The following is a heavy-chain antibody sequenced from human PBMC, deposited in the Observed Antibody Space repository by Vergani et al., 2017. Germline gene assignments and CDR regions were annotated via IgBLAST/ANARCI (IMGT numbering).Heavy chain of an antibody. CDR1: GGSISSGSYY. J-gene: IGHJ6*02. V-gene: IGHV4-61*02. D-gene: IGHD3-10*01. Sequence: QVQLQESGPGLVKPSQTLSLTCTVSGGSISSGSYYWSWIRQPAGKGLEWIGRIYTSGSTNYNPSRKSRVTISVDTSKNQFSLKLSSVTAADTAVYYCARDHRLKGSGSYFYPYYYYGMDVWGQGTTVTVSS. CDR2: IYTSGST. CDR3: ARDHRLKGSGSYFYPYYYYGMDV.